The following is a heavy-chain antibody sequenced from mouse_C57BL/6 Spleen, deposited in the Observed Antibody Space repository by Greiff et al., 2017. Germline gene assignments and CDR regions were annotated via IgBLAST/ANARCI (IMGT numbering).Heavy chain of an antibody. CDR2: IDPEDGDT. D-gene: IGHD1-1*01. Sequence: VHVKQSGAELVRPGASVKLSCTASGFNIKDYYMHWVKQRPEQGLEWIGRIDPEDGDTEYAPKFQGKATMTADTSSNTAYLQLSSLTSEDTAVYYCTLYYYGSSYYFDDWGQGTTLTVPS. V-gene: IGHV14-1*01. J-gene: IGHJ2*01. CDR1: GFNIKDYY. CDR3: TLYYYGSSYYFDD.